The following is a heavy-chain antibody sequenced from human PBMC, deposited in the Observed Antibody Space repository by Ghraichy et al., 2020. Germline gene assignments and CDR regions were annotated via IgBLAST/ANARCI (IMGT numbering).Heavy chain of an antibody. J-gene: IGHJ4*02. CDR2: IYWDDDK. CDR1: GFSLSTSGVG. Sequence: SGPTLVKPTQTLTLTCTFSGFSLSTSGVGVGWIRQPPGKALEWLALIYWDDDKRYNPSLKSRLTITKDTSKNQVVLTMTNMDPVDTATYYCAHIPPPDRFLEYYFDYWGQGTLVTVSS. V-gene: IGHV2-5*02. CDR3: AHIPPPDRFLEYYFDY. D-gene: IGHD3-3*01.